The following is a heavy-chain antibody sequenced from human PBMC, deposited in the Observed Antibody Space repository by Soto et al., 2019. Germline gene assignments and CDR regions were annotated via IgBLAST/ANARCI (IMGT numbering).Heavy chain of an antibody. D-gene: IGHD6-13*01. Sequence: GGSLRLSCAASGFTFSSYWMIWVRQAPGKGLEWVANIKQDGSEKYYVDSVKGRFTISRDNAKNSLYLQMNSLRAEDTAVYYCARDDSADSSSWYRYYYYGMDVWGQGTTVTVSS. CDR1: GFTFSSYW. CDR2: IKQDGSEK. V-gene: IGHV3-7*03. J-gene: IGHJ6*02. CDR3: ARDDSADSSSWYRYYYYGMDV.